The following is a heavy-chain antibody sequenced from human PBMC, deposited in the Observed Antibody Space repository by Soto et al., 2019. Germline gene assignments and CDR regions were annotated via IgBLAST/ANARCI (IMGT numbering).Heavy chain of an antibody. V-gene: IGHV4-31*03. J-gene: IGHJ4*02. CDR1: GDSVSSNHYY. Sequence: SLSLCFTVIGDSVSSNHYYWSWIRQRPGKVLEWIGYIHYSGDSYDNPSLTSRITMSMDVSKNQFYLNLRSVTAADTAIYYCARDVNDSSGSQGFDYWGQGTLVTVSS. CDR2: IHYSGDS. D-gene: IGHD3-22*01. CDR3: ARDVNDSSGSQGFDY.